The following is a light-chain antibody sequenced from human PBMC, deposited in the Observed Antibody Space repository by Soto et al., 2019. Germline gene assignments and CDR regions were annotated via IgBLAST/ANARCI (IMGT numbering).Light chain of an antibody. CDR3: SSYTSSSTWL. CDR2: EVS. Sequence: QSVLTQPASVSGSPGQSITISCTGTSSDVGAYNYVFWYQQHPGKAPKLMIYEVSNRPSGVSNRFSGSKSANTASLTISGLQAGDEADYYCSSYTSSSTWLFGGGTQLTVL. J-gene: IGLJ3*02. CDR1: SSDVGAYNY. V-gene: IGLV2-14*03.